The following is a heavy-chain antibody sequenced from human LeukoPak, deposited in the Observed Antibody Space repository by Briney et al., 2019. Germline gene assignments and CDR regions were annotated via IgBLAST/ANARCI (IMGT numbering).Heavy chain of an antibody. D-gene: IGHD3-3*01. V-gene: IGHV4-59*08. CDR3: ARVAYYDFWSGYYFYFDY. Sequence: SETLSLTCTVSGGSISSYYWSWIRQPPGKGLEWIGYIYYSGTTNYNPSLKSRVTISVDTSKNQFSLKLSSVTAADTAVYYCARVAYYDFWSGYYFYFDYWGQGTLVTVSS. CDR2: IYYSGTT. J-gene: IGHJ4*02. CDR1: GGSISSYY.